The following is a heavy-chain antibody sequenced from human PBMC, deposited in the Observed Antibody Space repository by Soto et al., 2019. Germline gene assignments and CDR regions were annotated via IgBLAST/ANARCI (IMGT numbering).Heavy chain of an antibody. Sequence: GGSLRLSCAASGFTFSSYGMHWVRQAPGKGLEWVAVISYDGSNKYYADSVKGRFTISRDNSKNTLYLQMNSLRAEDTAVYYCAKGLGGSGWYFDYWGQGTLVTVSS. CDR1: GFTFSSYG. J-gene: IGHJ4*02. CDR2: ISYDGSNK. CDR3: AKGLGGSGWYFDY. D-gene: IGHD6-19*01. V-gene: IGHV3-30*18.